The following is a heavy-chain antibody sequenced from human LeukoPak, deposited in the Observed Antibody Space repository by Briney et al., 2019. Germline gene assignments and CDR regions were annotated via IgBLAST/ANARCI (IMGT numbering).Heavy chain of an antibody. CDR2: ISYDGSNK. J-gene: IGHJ4*02. CDR3: ARGGELERRLFNFDY. V-gene: IGHV3-30*04. CDR1: GFTFSSYA. D-gene: IGHD1-1*01. Sequence: GSLRLSCAASGFTFSSYAMHWVRQAPGKGLEWVAVISYDGSNKYYADSVKGRFTISRDNSKNTLYLQMNSLRAEDTAVYYCARGGELERRLFNFDYWGQGTLVTVSS.